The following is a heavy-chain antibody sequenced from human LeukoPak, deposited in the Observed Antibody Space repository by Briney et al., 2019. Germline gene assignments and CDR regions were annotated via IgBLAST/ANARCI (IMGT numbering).Heavy chain of an antibody. V-gene: IGHV3-7*01. Sequence: GGSLRLSCAASGCTFSSYWMSWVRQAPGKGLEWVANINQDGSEKYYVDSVKGRFTISRDNAKNSLYLQMNSLRAEDTAVYYCARDSGETYYDILTGYQYWGQGTLVTVSS. CDR2: INQDGSEK. CDR1: GCTFSSYW. J-gene: IGHJ4*02. D-gene: IGHD3-9*01. CDR3: ARDSGETYYDILTGYQY.